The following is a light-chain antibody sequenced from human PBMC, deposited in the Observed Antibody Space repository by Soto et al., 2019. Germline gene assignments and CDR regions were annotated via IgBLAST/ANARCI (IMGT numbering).Light chain of an antibody. J-gene: IGLJ3*02. CDR3: SSYTSSSTGV. V-gene: IGLV2-14*01. CDR1: SSDVGGYNY. Sequence: QSALTQPASVSGSPGQSITISCTGTSSDVGGYNYVSWYQQHPGKAPKPMIYEVSNRPSGVSNRFSGSKSGNTASLTISGLQAEDEADYYCSSYTSSSTGVFGEGTKLTVL. CDR2: EVS.